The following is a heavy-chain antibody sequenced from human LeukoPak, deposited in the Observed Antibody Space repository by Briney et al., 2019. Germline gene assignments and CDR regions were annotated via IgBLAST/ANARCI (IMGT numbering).Heavy chain of an antibody. CDR2: ISSSSSYI. CDR1: GFTFSSSA. CDR3: ARGSKKQLALFYYYYYMDV. D-gene: IGHD6-6*01. J-gene: IGHJ6*03. Sequence: GGSLRLSCAASGFTFSSSAMSWVRQAPGKGLEWVSSISSSSSYIYYADSVKGRFTISRDNAKNSLYLQMNSLRAEDTAVYYCARGSKKQLALFYYYYYMDVWGKGTTVTVSS. V-gene: IGHV3-21*01.